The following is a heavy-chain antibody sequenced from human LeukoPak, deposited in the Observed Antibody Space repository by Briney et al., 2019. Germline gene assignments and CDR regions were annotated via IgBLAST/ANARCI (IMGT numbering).Heavy chain of an antibody. CDR1: GFTFSSYA. J-gene: IGHJ6*02. CDR2: VSGSGGST. V-gene: IGHV3-23*01. D-gene: IGHD4-17*01. CDR3: AKGSHDDGGYTRWDYAMDV. Sequence: HPGRSLRLSCAASGFTFSSYAMSWVRQAPGKGLEWVSAVSGSGGSTFYADSVQGRFTISRDNSKNTLYLQMISLRAEDTAVYYCAKGSHDDGGYTRWDYAMDVWGPETTVTVSS.